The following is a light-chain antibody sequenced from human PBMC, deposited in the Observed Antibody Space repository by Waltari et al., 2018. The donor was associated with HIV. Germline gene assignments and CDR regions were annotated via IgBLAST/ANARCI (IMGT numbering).Light chain of an antibody. CDR3: QQSFSSPLT. CDR2: DAS. V-gene: IGKV1-39*01. J-gene: IGKJ3*01. CDR1: QTVTNK. Sequence: DIQMTQSPSSLSPSVGDSVTITCRASQTVTNKVNWYQQKPGKAPKVLIYDASTLQSGVPSRFRGGGSWTDFTLTITSLQLDDFATYFCQQSFSSPLTFGPGTKVDI.